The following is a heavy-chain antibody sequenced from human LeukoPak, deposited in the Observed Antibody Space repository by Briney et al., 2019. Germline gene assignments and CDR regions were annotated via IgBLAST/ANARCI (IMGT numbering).Heavy chain of an antibody. Sequence: GGSLRLSCAASRFTFSSYSMNWVRQAPGKGLEWVSSISSSSSYIYYADSVKGRFTISRDNAKNSLYLQMNSLRAEDTAVYYCARSAVASRDAFDIWGQGTMVTVSS. CDR2: ISSSSSYI. CDR3: ARSAVASRDAFDI. D-gene: IGHD2-15*01. V-gene: IGHV3-21*01. CDR1: RFTFSSYS. J-gene: IGHJ3*02.